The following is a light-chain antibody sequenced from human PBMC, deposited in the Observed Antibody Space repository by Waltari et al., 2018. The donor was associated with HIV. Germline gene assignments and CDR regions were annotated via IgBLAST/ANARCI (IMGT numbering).Light chain of an antibody. V-gene: IGLV2-8*01. J-gene: IGLJ2*01. CDR2: EVN. CDR1: NSDIGNSDY. CDR3: SSYAGTNDFYVI. Sequence: QSALTQPPSASGSPGQSVTISCTGTNSDIGNSDYVAWYQQHPGKPPKLIISEVNKRPSGVPNRFSGSKSGNTASRTVSGLQAEDEAAYYCSSYAGTNDFYVIFGGGTKLTVL.